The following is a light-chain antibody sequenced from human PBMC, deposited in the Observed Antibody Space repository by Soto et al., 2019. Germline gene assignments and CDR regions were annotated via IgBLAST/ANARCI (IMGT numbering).Light chain of an antibody. V-gene: IGKV3-20*01. CDR3: QQYGSSPIS. J-gene: IGKJ5*01. CDR2: GAS. CDR1: QSVSSSY. Sequence: ENVFTHSPRTLSWSPGERATLSCRASQSVSSSYLAWYQQIPGQAPRLLIYGASSRATGIPDRFSGSGSGTDFTLTISRLEPEDFAVYYCQQYGSSPISFGQGTRLEIK.